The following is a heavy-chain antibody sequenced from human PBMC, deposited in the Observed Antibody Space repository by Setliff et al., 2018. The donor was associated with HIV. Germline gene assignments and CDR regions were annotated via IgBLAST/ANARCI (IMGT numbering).Heavy chain of an antibody. CDR3: ARSGTPWQLVRGGYYYYYYMAV. J-gene: IGHJ6*03. CDR2: IIPIFRTP. CDR1: GGTFSSYT. D-gene: IGHD6-6*01. V-gene: IGHV1-69*13. Sequence: GASVKVSCKASGGTFSSYTISWVRQAPGQGLEWMGGIIPIFRTPKYAQKFQDRVTISADESTSTAYMELSSLTSEDTAVYYCARSGTPWQLVRGGYYYYYYMAVWGKGTTVTVSS.